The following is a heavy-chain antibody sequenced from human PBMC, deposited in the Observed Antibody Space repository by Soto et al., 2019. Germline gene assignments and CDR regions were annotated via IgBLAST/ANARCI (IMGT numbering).Heavy chain of an antibody. CDR3: AKVFYSESYYGLAS. CDR1: GFTFSTYA. J-gene: IGHJ5*01. D-gene: IGHD1-26*01. CDR2: ISFDGDNK. Sequence: GGSLRLSCAASGFTFSTYAMHWVRQAPGKGLEWVAGISFDGDNKYYADFVKGRFTISRYNSKTTLYLQMNSLRAEDTAVYYCAKVFYSESYYGLASWRRGTLVTVT. V-gene: IGHV3-30*18.